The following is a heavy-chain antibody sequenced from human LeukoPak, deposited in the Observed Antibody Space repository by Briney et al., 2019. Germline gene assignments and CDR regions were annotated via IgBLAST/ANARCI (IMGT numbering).Heavy chain of an antibody. CDR2: IYYSGST. J-gene: IGHJ4*02. V-gene: IGHV4-59*08. Sequence: SETLSLTCTVSGGSISSYYWSWIRQPPGKGLEWIGYIYYSGSTNYNPSPKSRATISVDTSKNQFSLKLSSVTAADKAVYYCARLGDPEYFDYWGQGTLVTVSS. CDR3: ARLGDPEYFDY. D-gene: IGHD3-16*01. CDR1: GGSISSYY.